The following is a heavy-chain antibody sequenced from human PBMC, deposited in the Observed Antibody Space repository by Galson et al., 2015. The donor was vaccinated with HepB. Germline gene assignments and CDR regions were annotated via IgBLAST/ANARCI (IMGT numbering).Heavy chain of an antibody. CDR3: AKPPYYYGSLPSNHY. D-gene: IGHD3-10*01. CDR1: GFTFSSYA. V-gene: IGHV3-23*01. Sequence: SLRLSCAASGFTFSSYAMSWVRQAPGKGLEWVSAISGSGGSTYYADSVKGRFTISRDNSKNTLYLQMSSLRAEDTAVYYCAKPPYYYGSLPSNHYWGQGTLVTVSS. J-gene: IGHJ4*02. CDR2: ISGSGGST.